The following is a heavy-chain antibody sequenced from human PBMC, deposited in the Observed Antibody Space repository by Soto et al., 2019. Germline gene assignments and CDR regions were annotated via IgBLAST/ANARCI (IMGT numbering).Heavy chain of an antibody. CDR2: ISYDGSNK. D-gene: IGHD6-13*01. CDR3: AKGGQQLNEFDY. CDR1: GFTFSSYG. V-gene: IGHV3-30*18. J-gene: IGHJ4*02. Sequence: QVQLVESGGGVVQPGRSLRLSCAASGFTFSSYGMHWVRQAPGKGLEWVAVISYDGSNKYYADSVKGRFTISRDNSKNTLYLQMNSLRAEDTAVYYCAKGGQQLNEFDYWGQGTLVTVSS.